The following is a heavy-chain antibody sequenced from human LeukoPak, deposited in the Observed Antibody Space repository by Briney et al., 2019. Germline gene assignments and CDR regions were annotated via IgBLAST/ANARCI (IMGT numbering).Heavy chain of an antibody. D-gene: IGHD3-9*01. CDR2: IYYSGST. Sequence: PSEALSLTCTVSGGSISSSSYYWGWIRQPPGKGLEWIGSIYYSGSTYYNPSLKSRVTISVDTSKNQFSLKLSSVTAADTAVYYCATHRSYDICTEWGQGTLVTVSS. J-gene: IGHJ4*02. V-gene: IGHV4-39*01. CDR3: ATHRSYDICTE. CDR1: GGSISSSSYY.